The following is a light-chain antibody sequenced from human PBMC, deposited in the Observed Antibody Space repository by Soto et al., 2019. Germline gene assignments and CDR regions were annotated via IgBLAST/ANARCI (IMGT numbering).Light chain of an antibody. J-gene: IGKJ1*01. CDR3: QQCATSPLT. CDR2: DAS. CDR1: QTVTNNY. V-gene: IGKV3-20*01. Sequence: EIVLTQSPGTLSLSPGERATLFCRASQTVTNNYIAWYQQKPGQPPRLLIDDASRRASGIPDRFSGSGSGTDFTLTISRLEPEDFAVYYCQQCATSPLTFGRGTKVDIK.